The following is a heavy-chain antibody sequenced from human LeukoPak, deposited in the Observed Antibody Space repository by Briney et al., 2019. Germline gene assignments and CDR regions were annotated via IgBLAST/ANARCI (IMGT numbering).Heavy chain of an antibody. Sequence: GGSLRLSCAASGFTFSSYGMNWVRQAPGMGLEWVSTIYSDGNTYYPDSVKGRFTISRDGSKNTLYLQLNSLRTEDTAIYYCVREREGSNSEHWGQGTLVTVSS. V-gene: IGHV3-53*01. J-gene: IGHJ1*01. D-gene: IGHD1-26*01. CDR3: VREREGSNSEH. CDR1: GFTFSSYG. CDR2: IYSDGNT.